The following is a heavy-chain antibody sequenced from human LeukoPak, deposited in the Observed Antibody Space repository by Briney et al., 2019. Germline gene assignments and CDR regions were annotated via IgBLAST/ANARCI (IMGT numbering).Heavy chain of an antibody. Sequence: ASVKASCKASGYTFTSYTINWVRQAPGQGLEWVGWINTNTGNPTYAQGFTGRFVFSLDTSVSTAYLQISSLKAEDTAVYYCARASRGIGFPYYYDSSGYSPDYWGQGTLVTVSS. V-gene: IGHV7-4-1*02. J-gene: IGHJ4*02. D-gene: IGHD3-22*01. CDR1: GYTFTSYT. CDR2: INTNTGNP. CDR3: ARASRGIGFPYYYDSSGYSPDY.